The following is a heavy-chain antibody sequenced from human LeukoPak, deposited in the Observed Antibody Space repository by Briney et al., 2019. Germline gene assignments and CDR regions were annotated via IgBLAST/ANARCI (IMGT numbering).Heavy chain of an antibody. D-gene: IGHD3-22*01. V-gene: IGHV3-23*01. Sequence: PGGSLRLSCAPSGFTFSSYAMSWVRQAPGKGREWVSAISGSGGSTYYADSVKGRLTICRDNSKNTLYLQMTSLRAEDTAVYYCAKSTVVVITYFDYWGQGTLVTVSS. CDR1: GFTFSSYA. J-gene: IGHJ4*02. CDR2: ISGSGGST. CDR3: AKSTVVVITYFDY.